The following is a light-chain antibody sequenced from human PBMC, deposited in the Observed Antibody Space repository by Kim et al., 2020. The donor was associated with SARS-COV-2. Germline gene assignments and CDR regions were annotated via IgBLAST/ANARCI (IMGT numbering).Light chain of an antibody. Sequence: LGQTARITCQGDSLRSYYASWYQQKPGQAPVLVIYGKNNRPSGIPDRFSGSSSGNTASLTITGAQAEDEADYYCNSRDSSGNHLVFGGGTQLTVL. CDR2: GKN. V-gene: IGLV3-19*01. CDR3: NSRDSSGNHLV. J-gene: IGLJ2*01. CDR1: SLRSYY.